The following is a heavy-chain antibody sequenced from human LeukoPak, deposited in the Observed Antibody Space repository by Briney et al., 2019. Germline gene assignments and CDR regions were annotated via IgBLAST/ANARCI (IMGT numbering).Heavy chain of an antibody. J-gene: IGHJ4*01. D-gene: IGHD3-16*01. CDR1: GFSFSTFW. CDR3: GQGGPFDW. CDR2: INEDGSEK. Sequence: GGSLRLSCVSSGFSFSTFWMTWGRQAPGKGPEWVANINEDGSEKYYVDSVKGRFTISRDNGKNSLFLDMNSLRADDTALYFCGQGGPFDWWGQGAPVTVSS. V-gene: IGHV3-7*01.